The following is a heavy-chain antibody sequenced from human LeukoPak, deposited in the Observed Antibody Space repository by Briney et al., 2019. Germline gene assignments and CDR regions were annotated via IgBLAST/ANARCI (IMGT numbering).Heavy chain of an antibody. J-gene: IGHJ5*02. CDR1: GGSISSYY. CDR2: IYYSGST. CDR3: ARAQYSSSWYNWFDP. Sequence: SETLSLTCTVSGGSISSYYWSWIRQPPGKGLEWIGYIYYSGSTNYNPSLKSRVTISVDTSKNQFSLKLSSVTAADTAVYYCARAQYSSSWYNWFDPWGQGTLVTVSS. D-gene: IGHD6-13*01. V-gene: IGHV4-59*08.